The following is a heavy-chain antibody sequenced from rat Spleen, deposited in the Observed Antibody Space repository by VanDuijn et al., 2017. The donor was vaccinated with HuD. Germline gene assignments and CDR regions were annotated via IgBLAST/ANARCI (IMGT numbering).Heavy chain of an antibody. CDR2: ISTGGGNT. V-gene: IGHV5S13*01. Sequence: EVRLVESGGGLVRPGGSLKVSCEASGFIFRNYGMAWVRQTPTKGLEWVASISTGGGNTYYRDSVKGRFTISRDNAKNTLYLQMDSLRSEDTATYYCARRYYSGFDYWGQGVMVTVSS. CDR3: ARRYYSGFDY. J-gene: IGHJ2*01. D-gene: IGHD1-1*01. CDR1: GFIFRNYG.